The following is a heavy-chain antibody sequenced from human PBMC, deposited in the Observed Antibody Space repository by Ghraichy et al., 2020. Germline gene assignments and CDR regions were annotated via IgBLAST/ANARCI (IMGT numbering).Heavy chain of an antibody. CDR2: ISAYNGNT. CDR3: AREEDSSSFYYYGMDV. Sequence: ASVKVSCKASGYTFTSYGISWVRQAPGQGLEWMGWISAYNGNTNYAQKLQGRVTMTTDTSTSTAYMELRSLRSDDTAVYYCAREEDSSSFYYYGMDVWGQGTTVTVSS. CDR1: GYTFTSYG. D-gene: IGHD6-13*01. J-gene: IGHJ6*02. V-gene: IGHV1-18*04.